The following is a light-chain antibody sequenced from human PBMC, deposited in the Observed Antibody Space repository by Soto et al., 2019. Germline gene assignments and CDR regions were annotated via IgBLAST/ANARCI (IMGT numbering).Light chain of an antibody. Sequence: EIVLTQTPLLSPVTLGQPASISCRSSRSLVASDGNAYLTWLHQRPGQPPRPLIYKVSQRLSGVPDRFSGSGAGTDFTLHISRVEAEDVGTYFCMQATQLRTFGQGTGLEIK. V-gene: IGKV2-24*01. CDR2: KVS. CDR1: RSLVASDGNAY. J-gene: IGKJ5*01. CDR3: MQATQLRT.